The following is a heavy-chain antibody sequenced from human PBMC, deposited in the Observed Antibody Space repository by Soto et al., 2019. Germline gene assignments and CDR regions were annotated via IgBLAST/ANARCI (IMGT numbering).Heavy chain of an antibody. CDR3: AVHTTTILGYYYYGMDV. D-gene: IGHD3-9*01. CDR2: ISSSSSYI. CDR1: GFTFSTYN. J-gene: IGHJ6*02. V-gene: IGHV3-21*01. Sequence: GGSLRLSCAASGFTFSTYNMNWVRQAPGKGLEWVSSISSSSSYIYYADSVKGLFTISRDNAKNSLYLQMNSLRAEDTAVYYCAVHTTTILGYYYYGMDVWGQGTRVTVSS.